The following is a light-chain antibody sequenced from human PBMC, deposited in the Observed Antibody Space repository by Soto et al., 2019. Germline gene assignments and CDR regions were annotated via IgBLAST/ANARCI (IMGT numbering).Light chain of an antibody. J-gene: IGKJ1*01. CDR3: QQYYSTRT. CDR2: WAS. CDR1: QSVLYSSNNKNY. Sequence: DIVMTQSPDSLAVSLGERATINCKSSQSVLYSSNNKNYLAWYQQKPGQPPKLLIYWASTRESGVPDRFSGSGSVTDFTLTISSLQAEDVAVYYCQQYYSTRTFVQGTKVEIK. V-gene: IGKV4-1*01.